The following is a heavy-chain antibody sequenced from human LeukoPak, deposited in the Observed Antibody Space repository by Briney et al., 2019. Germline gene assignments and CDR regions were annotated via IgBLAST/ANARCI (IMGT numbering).Heavy chain of an antibody. V-gene: IGHV1-2*04. Sequence: ASVKVSCTASGYTFTGYYMHWVRQAPGQGLEWMGWINPNSGGTNYAQKFQGWVTMTRDTSISTAYMELSRLRSDDTAVYYCARWSSAIAADANDAFDIWGQGTMVTVSS. CDR2: INPNSGGT. J-gene: IGHJ3*02. CDR3: ARWSSAIAADANDAFDI. D-gene: IGHD6-13*01. CDR1: GYTFTGYY.